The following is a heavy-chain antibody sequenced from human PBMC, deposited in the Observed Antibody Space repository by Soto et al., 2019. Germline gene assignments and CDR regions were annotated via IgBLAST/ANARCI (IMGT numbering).Heavy chain of an antibody. CDR1: GGSISSGGYY. D-gene: IGHD3-16*02. J-gene: IGHJ4*02. Sequence: SETLSLTCTVSGGSISSGGYYWSWIRQHPGKGLEWIGYIYYSGSTYYNPSLKSRVTISVDTSKNQFSLKLSSATAADTAVYYCATHLGELSFLLHWGQGTLVTVSS. CDR3: ATHLGELSFLLH. CDR2: IYYSGST. V-gene: IGHV4-31*03.